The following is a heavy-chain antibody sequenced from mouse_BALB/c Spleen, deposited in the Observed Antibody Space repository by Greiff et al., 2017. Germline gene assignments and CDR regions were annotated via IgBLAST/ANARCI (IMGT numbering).Heavy chain of an antibody. CDR1: GFSLTSYG. V-gene: IGHV2-5-1*01. J-gene: IGHJ4*01. CDR2: IWRGGST. Sequence: QVQLKESGPSLVQPSQSLSITCTVSGFSLTSYGVHWVRQSPGKGLEWLGVIWRGGSTDYNAAFMCRLSITKDNSKSQVFFKMNSLQADDTAIYYWAKTITTVENAMDYWGQGTSVTVSS. CDR3: AKTITTVENAMDY. D-gene: IGHD1-1*01.